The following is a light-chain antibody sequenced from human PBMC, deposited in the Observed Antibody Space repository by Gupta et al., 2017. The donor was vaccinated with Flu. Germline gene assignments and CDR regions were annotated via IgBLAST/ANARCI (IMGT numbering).Light chain of an antibody. V-gene: IGLV2-14*01. CDR2: EVI. J-gene: IGLJ3*02. Sequence: QSALPQPASVSGSPGQSITLSCTGTSSDVGGYNYVYWYQHHPGKAPKLMIYEVINRPSGVSNRFSGSKSGNTASLTISGLQAEDEADYYCSSYTSSNSLEFGGGTKLTVL. CDR3: SSYTSSNSLE. CDR1: SSDVGGYNY.